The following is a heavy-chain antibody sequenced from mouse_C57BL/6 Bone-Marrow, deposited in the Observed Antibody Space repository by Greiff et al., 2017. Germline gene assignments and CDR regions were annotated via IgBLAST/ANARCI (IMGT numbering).Heavy chain of an antibody. J-gene: IGHJ3*01. V-gene: IGHV1-81*01. CDR3: ARWGPAWFAY. CDR2: IYPRSGNT. CDR1: GYTFTSYG. Sequence: VKLQQSGAELARPGASVKLSCKASGYTFTSYGISWVKQRTGQGLEWIGEIYPRSGNTYYNEKFKGKATLTADKSSSTAYMELRSLTSEDSAVYFCARWGPAWFAYWGQGTLVTVSA.